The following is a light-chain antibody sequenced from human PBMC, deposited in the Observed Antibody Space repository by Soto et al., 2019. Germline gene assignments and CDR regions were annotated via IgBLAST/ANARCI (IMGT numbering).Light chain of an antibody. CDR1: SSAVGGYNY. J-gene: IGLJ2*01. Sequence: QSVLTQPPSASGSLGQSVTISCTGTSSAVGGYNYVSWHQQHPGKAPKVMIYEVTKRPPGVPDRFSGSKSGNTASLTVSGLQAEDEADYYCSAFAGGGNPVLLGGGTKVTVL. CDR3: SAFAGGGNPVL. CDR2: EVT. V-gene: IGLV2-8*01.